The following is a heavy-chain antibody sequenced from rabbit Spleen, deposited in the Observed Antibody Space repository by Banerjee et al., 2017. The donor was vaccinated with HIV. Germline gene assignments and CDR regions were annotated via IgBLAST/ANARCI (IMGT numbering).Heavy chain of an antibody. CDR3: ARDTATSFSSYGMDL. CDR1: GVSFSFSNY. J-gene: IGHJ6*01. V-gene: IGHV1S45*01. D-gene: IGHD1-1*01. Sequence: QEQLVESGGGLVQPGASLTLTCTASGVSFSFSNYMCWVRQAPGKGLEWIGCVDVGSSGFTYFANWAKGRFTISKTSSTTVTLKMTSLTAADTATYFCARDTATSFSSYGMDLWGPGTLVTVS. CDR2: VDVGSSGFT.